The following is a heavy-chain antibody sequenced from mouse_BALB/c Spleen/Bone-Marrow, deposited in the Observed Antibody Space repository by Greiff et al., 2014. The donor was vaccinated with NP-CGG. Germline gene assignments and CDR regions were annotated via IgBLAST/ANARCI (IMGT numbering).Heavy chain of an antibody. V-gene: IGHV3-5*02. J-gene: IGHJ4*01. CDR3: ARAYYRYAMDY. CDR2: IYYSGTI. Sequence: VQLKQSGPGLVKPSQTVSLTCPVTGIPITTGHYRWSWIRQFPGNKLEWIGYIYYSGTITYNPSLTSRTTITRDTSKNQFFLEMNSLTAEDTATYYCARAYYRYAMDYWGQGTSVTVSS. CDR1: GIPITTGHYR. D-gene: IGHD2-14*01.